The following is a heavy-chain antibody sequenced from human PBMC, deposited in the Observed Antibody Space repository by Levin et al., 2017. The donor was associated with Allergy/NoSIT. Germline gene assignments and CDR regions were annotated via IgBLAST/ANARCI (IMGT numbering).Heavy chain of an antibody. Sequence: GGSLRLSCAASGFTFSSYEMNWVRQAPGKGLEWVSYISSSGSTIYYADSVKGRFTISRDNAKNSLYLQMNSLRAEDTAVYYCAREDTAMATVFDYWGQGTLVTVSS. J-gene: IGHJ4*02. CDR3: AREDTAMATVFDY. CDR2: ISSSGSTI. V-gene: IGHV3-48*03. D-gene: IGHD5-18*01. CDR1: GFTFSSYE.